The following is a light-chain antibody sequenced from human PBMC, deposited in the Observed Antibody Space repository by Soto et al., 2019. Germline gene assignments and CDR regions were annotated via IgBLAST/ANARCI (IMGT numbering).Light chain of an antibody. CDR3: MHALQTPLT. J-gene: IGKJ4*01. CDR1: QSLLHSNGYNY. CDR2: LGS. Sequence: DIVMTQSPLSLPVTPGEPASISCRSSQSLLHSNGYNYLGWYLQKPGQSPQLLIYLGSNRSSGVPDKFSGSGSCTFFTLKISRVEAEDVGVYYCMHALQTPLTFGGGTKVEIK. V-gene: IGKV2-28*01.